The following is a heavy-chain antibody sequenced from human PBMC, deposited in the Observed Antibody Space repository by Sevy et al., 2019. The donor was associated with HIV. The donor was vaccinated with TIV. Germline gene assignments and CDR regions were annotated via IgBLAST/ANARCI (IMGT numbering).Heavy chain of an antibody. CDR2: INHSGGT. D-gene: IGHD2-15*01. CDR1: GGSFSGYY. V-gene: IGHV4-34*01. CDR3: ARHCTGSSCSHAFNI. Sequence: SETLSLTCAVYGGSFSGYYWSWIRHPPGKGLEWIGEINHSGGTNYNPSLKSRVTISVDTSKNQFSLKLNSVTAAGTAVYYCARHCTGSSCSHAFNIWGQGTMVTVSS. J-gene: IGHJ3*02.